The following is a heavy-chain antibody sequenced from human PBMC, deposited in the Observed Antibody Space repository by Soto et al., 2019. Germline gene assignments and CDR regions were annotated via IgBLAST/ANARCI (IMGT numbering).Heavy chain of an antibody. Sequence: PSETLSLTCTVSGGSISSYYWSWIRQPPGKGLEWIGYIYYSGSTNYNPSLKSRVTISVDTSKNQFSLKLSSVTAADTAVYYCASQGGYSYGSSFDIWGQGTMVTV. CDR3: ASQGGYSYGSSFDI. CDR2: IYYSGST. J-gene: IGHJ3*02. CDR1: GGSISSYY. D-gene: IGHD5-18*01. V-gene: IGHV4-59*01.